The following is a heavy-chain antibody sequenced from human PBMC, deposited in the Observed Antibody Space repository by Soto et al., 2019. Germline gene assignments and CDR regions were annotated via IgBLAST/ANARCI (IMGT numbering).Heavy chain of an antibody. J-gene: IGHJ4*02. D-gene: IGHD6-13*01. CDR2: IIPIFGTA. Sequence: QVQLVQSGAEVKKPGSSVKVSCKASGGTFSSYAISWVRQAPGQGLEWMGGIIPIFGTAHYAQTFQGRVTLTADESTSTAYMELSSLRSEDTAVYYCASDLRIAAAGSELWGADYWGQGTLVTVSS. CDR1: GGTFSSYA. V-gene: IGHV1-69*01. CDR3: ASDLRIAAAGSELWGADY.